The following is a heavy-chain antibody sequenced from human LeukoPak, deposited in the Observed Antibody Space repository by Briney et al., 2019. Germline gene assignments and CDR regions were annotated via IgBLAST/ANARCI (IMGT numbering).Heavy chain of an antibody. CDR1: GFTFSSYA. D-gene: IGHD5-18*01. CDR2: ISYDGSNK. Sequence: PGGSLRLSCAASGFTFSSYAMHWVRQAPGEGLEWVAVISYDGSNKYYADSVKGRFTISRDNSKNTLYPQMNSLRAEDTAVYYCARDDNTAMVPLDYWGQGTLVTVSS. J-gene: IGHJ4*02. CDR3: ARDDNTAMVPLDY. V-gene: IGHV3-30*04.